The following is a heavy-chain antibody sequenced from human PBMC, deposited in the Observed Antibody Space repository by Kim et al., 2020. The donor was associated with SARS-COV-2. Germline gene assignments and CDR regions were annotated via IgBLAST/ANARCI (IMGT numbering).Heavy chain of an antibody. Sequence: SVKVSCKASGCTFSSYSISWVRQAPGQGLEWMGGIIPIFGTANYAQKFQGRVTITADESTSTAYMELGSLRSEDTAVYYCASSANYYYDSSGYDDWGQGTLVTGSS. CDR2: IIPIFGTA. D-gene: IGHD3-22*01. V-gene: IGHV1-69*13. CDR1: GCTFSSYS. J-gene: IGHJ4*02. CDR3: ASSANYYYDSSGYDD.